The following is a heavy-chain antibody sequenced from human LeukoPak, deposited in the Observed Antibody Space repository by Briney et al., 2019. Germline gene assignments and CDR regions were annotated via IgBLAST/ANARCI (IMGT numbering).Heavy chain of an antibody. Sequence: SETLSLTCTASGGSISSGGYYWSWIRQHPGKGLEWIGYIYYSGSTYYNPSLKSRVTISVDTSKNQFSLKLSSVTAADTAVYYCARGNPRLGSWFDPWGQGTLVTVSS. J-gene: IGHJ5*02. CDR1: GGSISSGGYY. CDR2: IYYSGST. D-gene: IGHD2-15*01. CDR3: ARGNPRLGSWFDP. V-gene: IGHV4-31*03.